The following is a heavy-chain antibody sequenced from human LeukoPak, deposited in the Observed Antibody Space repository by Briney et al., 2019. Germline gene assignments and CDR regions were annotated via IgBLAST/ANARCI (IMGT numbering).Heavy chain of an antibody. J-gene: IGHJ6*03. D-gene: IGHD3-10*01. CDR2: IYYSGST. Sequence: SETLSLTCAVYGGSFSGYCWSWIRQPPGKGLEWIGYIYYSGSTNYNPSLKSRVTISVDTSKNQFSLKLSSVTAEDTAVYYCARTPITMVRGVIRDYYYYMDVWGKGTTVTVSS. V-gene: IGHV4-59*01. CDR3: ARTPITMVRGVIRDYYYYMDV. CDR1: GGSFSGYC.